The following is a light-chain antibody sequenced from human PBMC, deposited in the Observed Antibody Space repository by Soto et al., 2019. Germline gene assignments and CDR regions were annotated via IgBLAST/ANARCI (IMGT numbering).Light chain of an antibody. V-gene: IGKV3-20*01. CDR1: QSVSSNY. Sequence: EIVLTQSPGTLSLSPGERATFSCGASQSVSSNYLAWDQQKPGQAPRLLIYGASRRAAGIPDRFSGSGSGTDFTLSITRREPEDFAVFYCQQYGSSPGTFGQGTKLEIK. CDR3: QQYGSSPGT. CDR2: GAS. J-gene: IGKJ2*01.